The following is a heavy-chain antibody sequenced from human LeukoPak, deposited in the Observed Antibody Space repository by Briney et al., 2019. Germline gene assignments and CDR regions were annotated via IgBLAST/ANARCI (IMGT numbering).Heavy chain of an antibody. V-gene: IGHV3-64*01. CDR2: MSDNGDTI. CDR1: GFTFSTYA. Sequence: GGSLRLSCAASGFTFSTYAMQWVRQAPDKRLEYVSGMSDNGDTIYYANSVRGRFTMSRDNSRSTLYLQMGSLRAEDTAVYYCASGMRVGPNIWGQGTLVTVSS. CDR3: ASGMRVGPNI. J-gene: IGHJ4*02. D-gene: IGHD1-26*01.